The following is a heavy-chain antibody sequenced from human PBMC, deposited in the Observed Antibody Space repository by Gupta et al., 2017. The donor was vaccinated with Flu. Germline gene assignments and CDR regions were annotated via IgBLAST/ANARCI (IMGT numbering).Heavy chain of an antibody. D-gene: IGHD6-19*01. V-gene: IGHV3-74*01. Sequence: EVQLVESGGGLVQPGGSLRLSCAASGFTFSSYWMHWVRQAPGKGLVWVSRIKSDGVSTSDADSVKGRFTISRDSAKNTLYLQMNSLRAEDTAVYYCARALAVAGTGGHYWGQGTLVTVSS. J-gene: IGHJ4*02. CDR3: ARALAVAGTGGHY. CDR2: IKSDGVST. CDR1: GFTFSSYW.